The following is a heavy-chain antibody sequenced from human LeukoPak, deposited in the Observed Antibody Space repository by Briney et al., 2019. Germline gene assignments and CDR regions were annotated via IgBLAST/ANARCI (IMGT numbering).Heavy chain of an antibody. D-gene: IGHD5-18*01. CDR2: IYYSGST. Sequence: SETQSLTCTVSGGSISSSSYYWGWIRQPPGKGLEWIGSIYYSGSTYYNPSLKSRVTISVDTSKNQFSLKLSSVTAADTAVYYCARGGYSYGYISLAAFDYWGQGTLVTVSS. J-gene: IGHJ4*02. CDR3: ARGGYSYGYISLAAFDY. V-gene: IGHV4-39*07. CDR1: GGSISSSSYY.